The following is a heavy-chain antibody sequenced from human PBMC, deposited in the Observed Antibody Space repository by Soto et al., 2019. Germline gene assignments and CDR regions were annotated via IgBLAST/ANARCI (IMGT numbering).Heavy chain of an antibody. CDR2: IFDSGIT. CDR1: GGSINNHY. V-gene: IGHV4-4*08. CDR3: ARSLMDV. J-gene: IGHJ6*03. Sequence: SETLSLTCTVSGGSINNHYWSWIRQPPGKGLEWLGCIFDSGITDYNPSLKSRVTMSIDASKNQFSLNLISVTAADTGVYYCARSLMDVWGNGTTVTVSS.